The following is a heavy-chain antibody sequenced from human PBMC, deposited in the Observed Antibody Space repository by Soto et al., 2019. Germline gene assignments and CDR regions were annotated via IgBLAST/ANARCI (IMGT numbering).Heavy chain of an antibody. V-gene: IGHV4-59*12. D-gene: IGHD4-17*01. CDR2: IYYSGST. CDR1: GGSISSYY. J-gene: IGHJ6*02. Sequence: PSETLSLTCTVSGGSISSYYWSWIRQPPGKGLEWIGYIYYSGSTNYNPSLKSRVTISVDRSKNQFSLKLSSVTAADTAVYYCAREATVVTRYYYHGMDVWGQGTTVTVSS. CDR3: AREATVVTRYYYHGMDV.